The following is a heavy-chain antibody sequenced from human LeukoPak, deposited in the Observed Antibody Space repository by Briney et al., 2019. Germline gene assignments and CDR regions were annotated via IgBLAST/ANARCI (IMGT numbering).Heavy chain of an antibody. D-gene: IGHD3-10*01. CDR3: AKDRQNYYGSGSYYSNWFDP. V-gene: IGHV3-23*01. CDR1: GFTFSSYA. CDR2: ISGSGGST. J-gene: IGHJ5*02. Sequence: GGSLRLSCAASGFTFSSYAMSWVRQAPGKGLEWVSAISGSGGSTYYADSVKGRFTISRDNSKNTLYLQMNSLRAEDTAVYYCAKDRQNYYGSGSYYSNWFDPWGQGTLVTVSS.